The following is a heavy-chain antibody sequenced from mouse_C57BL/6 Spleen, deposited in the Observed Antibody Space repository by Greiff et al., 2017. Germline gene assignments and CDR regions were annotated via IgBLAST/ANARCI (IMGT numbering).Heavy chain of an antibody. CDR2: IYPRSGNT. CDR1: GYTFTSYG. J-gene: IGHJ3*01. CDR3: ARFYDGYFAWFAY. V-gene: IGHV1-81*01. Sequence: QVQLKQSGAELARPGASVKLSCKASGYTFTSYGISWVKQRTGQGLEWIGEIYPRSGNTYYNEKFKGKATLTADKSSSTAYMELRSLTSEAAAVYFCARFYDGYFAWFAYWGQGTLVTVSA. D-gene: IGHD2-3*01.